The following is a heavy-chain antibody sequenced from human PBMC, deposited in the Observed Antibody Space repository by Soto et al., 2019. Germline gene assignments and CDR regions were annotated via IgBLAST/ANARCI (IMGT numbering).Heavy chain of an antibody. D-gene: IGHD5-12*01. CDR2: ISAYNGNT. J-gene: IGHJ4*02. CDR1: GYTFTGDG. V-gene: IGHV1-18*01. CDR3: ARVKGGYSGYDSFEVDY. Sequence: LVKLACKTSGYTFTGDGIGWVRQKKGQGLEWMGWISAYNGNTNYAQKLQGRVTMTTDTSTSTAYMELRSLSSVTAADTAVYYCARVKGGYSGYDSFEVDYWGQGTLVTVSS.